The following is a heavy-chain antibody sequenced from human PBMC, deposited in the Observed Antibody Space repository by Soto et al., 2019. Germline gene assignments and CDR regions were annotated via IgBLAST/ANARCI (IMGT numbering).Heavy chain of an antibody. CDR2: IMGSADNT. V-gene: IGHV3-23*01. CDR1: GFTFSDYA. J-gene: IGHJ4*02. Sequence: GGSLRLSCAASGFTFSDYAMNWVRQPPGKGLEWVSGIMGSADNTYYADSVKGRFTISRDNSKNTLYLQMNSLRAEDTAVYYCAKSPRISVSGAIEYWGQGTLVTV. D-gene: IGHD6-19*01. CDR3: AKSPRISVSGAIEY.